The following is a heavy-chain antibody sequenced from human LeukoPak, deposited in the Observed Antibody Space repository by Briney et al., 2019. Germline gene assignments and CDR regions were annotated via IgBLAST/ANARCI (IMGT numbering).Heavy chain of an antibody. V-gene: IGHV3-48*03. Sequence: GGSLRLSCAASGFTFSNYEMNWVRQAPGRGLEWVSYISSGGSLIYYADSVKGRFTISRDNAKNSLYLQMNSLRAEDTAVYYCAELGITMIGGVWGKGTTVTISS. CDR3: AELGITMIGGV. CDR1: GFTFSNYE. J-gene: IGHJ6*04. D-gene: IGHD3-10*02. CDR2: ISSGGSLI.